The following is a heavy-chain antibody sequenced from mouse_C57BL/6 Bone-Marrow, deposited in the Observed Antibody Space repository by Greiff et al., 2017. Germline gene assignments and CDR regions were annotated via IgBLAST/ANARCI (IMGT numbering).Heavy chain of an antibody. Sequence: VQLVESGAELVRPGTSVKMSCKASGYTFTNYWIGWAKQRPGHGLEWIGDIYPGGGYTNYNEQFKGKATLTADKSSSTAYMQFSSLTSEDSAIYYCARWSYYAMDYWGQGTSVTVSS. J-gene: IGHJ4*01. CDR2: IYPGGGYT. CDR3: ARWSYYAMDY. V-gene: IGHV1-63*01. CDR1: GYTFTNYW.